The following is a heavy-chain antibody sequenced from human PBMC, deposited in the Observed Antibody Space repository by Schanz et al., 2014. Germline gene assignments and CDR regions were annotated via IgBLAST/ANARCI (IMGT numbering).Heavy chain of an antibody. D-gene: IGHD6-13*01. CDR1: GYTFTSYY. Sequence: QGQLVQSGAEVKKPGASVKVSCKASGYTFTSYYMHWVRQAPGQGLEWMGIINPSGGSTSYAQKFQGRVIMTEDTSTDTAYVELSRLTSEDTGVYYCARDGEAAAGCDYWGQGTLVTVSS. J-gene: IGHJ4*02. CDR3: ARDGEAAAGCDY. CDR2: INPSGGST. V-gene: IGHV1-46*03.